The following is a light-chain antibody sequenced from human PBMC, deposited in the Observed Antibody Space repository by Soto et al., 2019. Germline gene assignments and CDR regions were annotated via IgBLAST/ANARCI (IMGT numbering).Light chain of an antibody. CDR2: GNS. V-gene: IGLV1-40*01. CDR3: QSYDSSLSGSV. J-gene: IGLJ3*02. Sequence: QSVLTQPPSVSGAPGQRVTISCTGSSSNIGAGYDVHWYQPLPGTAPQLLLYGNSNRPSGVPDRFSGSKSGTSASLAITGLQAEDEADYYCQSYDSSLSGSVFGGGTQLTVL. CDR1: SSNIGAGYD.